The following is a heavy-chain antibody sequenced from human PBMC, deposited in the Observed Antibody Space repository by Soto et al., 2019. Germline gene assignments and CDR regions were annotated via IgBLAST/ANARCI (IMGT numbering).Heavy chain of an antibody. J-gene: IGHJ6*02. CDR3: ARVPSIFGVRILRYGMDV. CDR1: GFSLSNARVG. CDR2: IFSNDEK. D-gene: IGHD3-3*01. V-gene: IGHV2-26*01. Sequence: QVTLKESGPVLVKPTETLTLTCTVSGFSLSNARVGVTWIRQPPGKALEWLAHIFSNDEKFYSTSLKSRLTISKDTSKSQVVLTMTNMDPVDTATSYCARVPSIFGVRILRYGMDVWGQGTTVTVSS.